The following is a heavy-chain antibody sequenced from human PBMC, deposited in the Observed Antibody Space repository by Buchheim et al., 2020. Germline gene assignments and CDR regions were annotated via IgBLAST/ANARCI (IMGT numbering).Heavy chain of an antibody. CDR3: AKDLHSYSEAYYLDS. J-gene: IGHJ4*02. CDR1: GFTFSSYW. V-gene: IGHV3-74*01. D-gene: IGHD2-21*01. CDR2: INSDGSST. Sequence: EVQLVESGGGLVQPGGSLRLSCAASGFTFSSYWMHWVRQAPGKGLVWVSRINSDGSSTSYADSVKGRFTVSRDNSKSTLYLQMDNLRAEDTAVYFCAKDLHSYSEAYYLDSWGQGTL.